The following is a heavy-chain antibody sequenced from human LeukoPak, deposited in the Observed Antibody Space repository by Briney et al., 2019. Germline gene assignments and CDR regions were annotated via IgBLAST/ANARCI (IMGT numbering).Heavy chain of an antibody. CDR3: ARDFRGYDSRLHDY. CDR1: GFTFSSYS. CDR2: ISSGGSSI. Sequence: PGGSLRLSCAASGFTFSSYSMNWVRQAPGKGLEWISYISSGGSSIYYADSVKGRFTISRDNAKNSLYLQMYSLRAEDTAVYYCARDFRGYDSRLHDYWGQGTLVTVSS. J-gene: IGHJ4*02. V-gene: IGHV3-48*04. D-gene: IGHD3-22*01.